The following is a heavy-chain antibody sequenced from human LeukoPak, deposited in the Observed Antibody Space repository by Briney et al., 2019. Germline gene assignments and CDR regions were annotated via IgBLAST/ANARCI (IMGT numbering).Heavy chain of an antibody. V-gene: IGHV3-48*01. D-gene: IGHD6-13*01. CDR3: ARDRSSSSWTEGSLGY. Sequence: GGSLRLSCAASGFTFNSYNMNWVRQAPGKGLEWISYITSSSRIIYYADSVRGRFTISRDNAKNSLYLQMNSLRAEDTAVYYCARDRSSSSWTEGSLGYWGQGTLVTVSS. CDR1: GFTFNSYN. CDR2: ITSSSRII. J-gene: IGHJ4*02.